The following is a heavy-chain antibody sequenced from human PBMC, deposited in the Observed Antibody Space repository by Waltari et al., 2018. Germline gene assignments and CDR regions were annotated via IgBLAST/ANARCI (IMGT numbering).Heavy chain of an antibody. CDR3: ASHRPGGYGMDV. V-gene: IGHV3-74*01. J-gene: IGHJ6*02. CDR2: ITSDGSRT. Sequence: VQLVESGGGLVQPWGSLRLSCAASGFTFSTYWMCWVRQVPGKGLVWVSTITSDGSRTRYADSVKGRFTISRDNAKNTLYLQTNSLRAEDTAVYYCASHRPGGYGMDVWGHGTTVTVSS. CDR1: GFTFSTYW. D-gene: IGHD2-15*01.